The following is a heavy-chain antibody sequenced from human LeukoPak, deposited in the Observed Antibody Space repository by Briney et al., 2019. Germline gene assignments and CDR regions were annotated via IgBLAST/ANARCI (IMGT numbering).Heavy chain of an antibody. V-gene: IGHV1-69*13. CDR3: AKKKTPPFQNTYYYDSSGYYAFDI. J-gene: IGHJ3*02. D-gene: IGHD3-22*01. Sequence: ASVKVSCKASGGTVSSYAISWVRQAPGQGLEWMGGIIPIFGRANYAQKFQGRVTITADESTSTAYMELSSLRSEDTAVYYCAKKKTPPFQNTYYYDSSGYYAFDIWGQGTMVTVSS. CDR1: GGTVSSYA. CDR2: IIPIFGRA.